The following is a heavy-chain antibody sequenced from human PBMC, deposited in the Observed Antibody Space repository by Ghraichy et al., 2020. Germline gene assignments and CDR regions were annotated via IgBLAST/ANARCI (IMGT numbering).Heavy chain of an antibody. Sequence: SQTLSLTCTVSGGSISSKYWSWIRQPPGKGLEWIGYIYYSGSTNYNPSFKSRVTISVDTSKNQFSLKLSSVTAADTAVYYCARTPARAYCSGGSCYPYYYYAMDVWGQGTTVTVSS. D-gene: IGHD2-15*01. V-gene: IGHV4-59*01. CDR3: ARTPARAYCSGGSCYPYYYYAMDV. CDR1: GGSISSKY. J-gene: IGHJ6*02. CDR2: IYYSGST.